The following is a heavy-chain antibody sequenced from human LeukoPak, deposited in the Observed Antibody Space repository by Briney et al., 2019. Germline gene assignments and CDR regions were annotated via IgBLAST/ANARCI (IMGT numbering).Heavy chain of an antibody. CDR3: ARVEGSSWSAGTFDI. V-gene: IGHV4-30-4*07. D-gene: IGHD6-13*01. J-gene: IGHJ3*02. Sequence: SDTLSLTCAVSRGSISSGGYSWRWIRQPPGKGLEWIGYIYYSGSTYYNPSLKSRVTISVDTSKNQFSLKLSSVTAADTAVYYCARVEGSSWSAGTFDIWGQGTMVTVSS. CDR1: RGSISSGGYS. CDR2: IYYSGST.